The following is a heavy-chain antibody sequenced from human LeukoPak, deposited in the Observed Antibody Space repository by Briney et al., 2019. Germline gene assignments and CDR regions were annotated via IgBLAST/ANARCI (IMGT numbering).Heavy chain of an antibody. V-gene: IGHV4-4*07. Sequence: SETLSLTCTVSGGSISSYYWSWIRQPAGKGLEWIGRIYTSGSTNYNPSLKSRVTMSVDTSKNQFSLKLSSVTAADTAVYYCASTTVTLTGDYYYGMDVWGQGTTVTVSS. CDR3: ASTTVTLTGDYYYGMDV. D-gene: IGHD4-17*01. J-gene: IGHJ6*02. CDR2: IYTSGST. CDR1: GGSISSYY.